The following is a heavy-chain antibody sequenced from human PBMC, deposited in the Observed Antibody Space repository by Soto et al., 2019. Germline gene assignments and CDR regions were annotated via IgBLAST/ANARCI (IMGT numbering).Heavy chain of an antibody. D-gene: IGHD2-21*01. CDR3: ARAYGGDVFDY. Sequence: QVQLQQWGAGLLKPSETLSLTCAVYGRSFSGYYWSWIRQPPGKGLEWIGEINHSGSTNYNPSLKSRDPISVDTSKNHFSLKLSSLTAADTAVYYCARAYGGDVFDYWGQGTLVTVSS. CDR1: GRSFSGYY. V-gene: IGHV4-34*01. CDR2: INHSGST. J-gene: IGHJ4*02.